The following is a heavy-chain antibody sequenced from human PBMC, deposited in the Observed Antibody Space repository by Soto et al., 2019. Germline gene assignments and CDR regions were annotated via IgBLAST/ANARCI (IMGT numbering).Heavy chain of an antibody. CDR2: ISAYNGNT. Sequence: ASVKVSCKASGYTFTSYGISWVRQAPGQGLEWMGWISAYNGNTNYAQKLQGRVTMTTDTPTSTAYMELRSLRSDDTAVYYCARDPNDADAFDIWGQGTMVTVSS. CDR1: GYTFTSYG. V-gene: IGHV1-18*01. J-gene: IGHJ3*02. CDR3: ARDPNDADAFDI.